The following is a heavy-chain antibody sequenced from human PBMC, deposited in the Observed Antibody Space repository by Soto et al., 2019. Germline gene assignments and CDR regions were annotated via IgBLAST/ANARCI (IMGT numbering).Heavy chain of an antibody. D-gene: IGHD3-10*01. CDR2: MSPSSGNT. Sequence: QVQLVQSGAEVKKPGASVKVSCKASGYTFTMYEINWVRQVPGQGLEWMGWMSPSSGNTGYVDQFRGRVTMTSNTSMTTAYMELSSLRSEDTAVYYCARVGGQLFGDHGMDVWGQGTTVTVSS. V-gene: IGHV1-8*01. CDR3: ARVGGQLFGDHGMDV. J-gene: IGHJ6*02. CDR1: GYTFTMYE.